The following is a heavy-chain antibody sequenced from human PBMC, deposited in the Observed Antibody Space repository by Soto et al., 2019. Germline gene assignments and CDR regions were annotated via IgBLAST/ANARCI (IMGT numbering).Heavy chain of an antibody. J-gene: IGHJ5*02. Sequence: SETLSLTCTVSGGSISSGRYYWSWIRQHPGKGLEWIGYIYYSGSTYYNPSLKSRVTISLDTSKNQFSLKLSSVTAADTAVYYCARDPKGNNWFDPWGQGTLVTVSS. CDR3: ARDPKGNNWFDP. CDR1: GGSISSGRYY. V-gene: IGHV4-31*03. CDR2: IYYSGST.